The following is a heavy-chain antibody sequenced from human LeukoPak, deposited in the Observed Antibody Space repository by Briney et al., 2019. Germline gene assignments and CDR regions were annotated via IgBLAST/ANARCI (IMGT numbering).Heavy chain of an antibody. V-gene: IGHV4-59*12. J-gene: IGHJ6*02. D-gene: IGHD1-20*01. CDR1: GGSISSYY. Sequence: PSETLSLTCTVSGGSISSYYWSWIRQPPGKGLEWIAYISDIGSINYNPSLKSRVTISVDTSKNQFSLKLSSVTAADTAVYYCARSPGITQYYYYGMDVWGQGTTVTVSS. CDR2: ISDIGSI. CDR3: ARSPGITQYYYYGMDV.